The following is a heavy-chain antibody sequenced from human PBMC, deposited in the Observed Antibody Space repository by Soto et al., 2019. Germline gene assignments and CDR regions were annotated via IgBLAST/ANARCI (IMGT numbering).Heavy chain of an antibody. D-gene: IGHD5-18*01. CDR1: GYTFTSYY. CDR3: ARERGYSYGAAFYYHQYGMDV. CDR2: INPSGGST. J-gene: IGHJ6*01. Sequence: GASVKVSCKASGYTFTSYYMHWGRQAPGQGLEWMGIINPSGGSTSYAQKFQGRVTMTRDTSTSTVYMELSSLRSEDTAVYYCARERGYSYGAAFYYHQYGMDVWAQRTTVTVS. V-gene: IGHV1-46*01.